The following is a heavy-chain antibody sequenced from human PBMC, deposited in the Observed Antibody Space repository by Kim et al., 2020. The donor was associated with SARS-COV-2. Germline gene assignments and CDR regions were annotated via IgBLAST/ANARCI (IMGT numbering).Heavy chain of an antibody. J-gene: IGHJ4*02. CDR2: FDPEDGET. V-gene: IGHV1-24*01. D-gene: IGHD2-15*01. CDR3: ATIPGYCSGGSCYHFDY. Sequence: ASVKVSCKVSGYTLTELSMHWVRQAPGKGLEWMGGFDPEDGETIYAQKFQGRVTMTEDTSTDTAYMELSSLRSEDTAVYYCATIPGYCSGGSCYHFDYWGQGTLVTVSS. CDR1: GYTLTELS.